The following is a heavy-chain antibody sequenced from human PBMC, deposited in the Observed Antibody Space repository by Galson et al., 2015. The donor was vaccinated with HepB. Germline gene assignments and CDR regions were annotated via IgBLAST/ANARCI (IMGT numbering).Heavy chain of an antibody. J-gene: IGHJ6*03. V-gene: IGHV1-69*13. Sequence: SVKVSCKASGGTFSSYAISWVRQAPGQGLEWMGGIIPIFGTANYAQKFQGRVTITADESTSTAYMELSSLRSEDTAVYYCARTHLREQLVLNYYYMDVWGKGTTVTVSS. CDR2: IIPIFGTA. CDR1: GGTFSSYA. D-gene: IGHD6-13*01. CDR3: ARTHLREQLVLNYYYMDV.